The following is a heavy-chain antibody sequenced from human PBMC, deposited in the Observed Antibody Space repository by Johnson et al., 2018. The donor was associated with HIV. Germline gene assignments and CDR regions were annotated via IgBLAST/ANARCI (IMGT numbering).Heavy chain of an antibody. CDR2: IRHDGNNK. V-gene: IGHV3-30*02. D-gene: IGHD3-3*01. J-gene: IGHJ3*01. CDR3: ARGHTWPKSGFDF. Sequence: QMQLVESGGGVVQPGWSLRLSCAVSGFTFSGYGMHWVRQTPGKGLEWVAFIRHDGNNKYYANSMTGRFLISRDNSKNMLYLEMQSLTTEDTAVYYCARGHTWPKSGFDFWGQGTMVTVSS. CDR1: GFTFSGYG.